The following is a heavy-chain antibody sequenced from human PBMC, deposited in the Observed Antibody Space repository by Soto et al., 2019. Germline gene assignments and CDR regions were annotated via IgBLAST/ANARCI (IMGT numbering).Heavy chain of an antibody. V-gene: IGHV1-3*01. J-gene: IGHJ4*02. CDR1: GYTFTSYV. D-gene: IGHD6-19*01. CDR2: INAGNGYT. Sequence: ASVKVSCKASGYTFTSYVIHWVRQAPGQRLEWMGWINAGNGYTKYSQKYQGRVTITRDTSASTAYKELNSLRSEDTAVYYCATWTWLVPFDYWGQGTLVTVSS. CDR3: ATWTWLVPFDY.